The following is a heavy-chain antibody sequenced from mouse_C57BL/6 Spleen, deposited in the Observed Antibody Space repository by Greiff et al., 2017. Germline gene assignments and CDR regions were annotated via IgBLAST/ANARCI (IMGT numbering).Heavy chain of an antibody. J-gene: IGHJ2*01. Sequence: VQLQPSGTVLARPGASVQMSCKTSGYTFTSYWMHWVKKRPGPGREWIGAIYPGNSAGGYNQKLKGKAKLTAVTSASTAYMELSSLTNEDSAVYYCTRSRDYDGYYYWGQGTTLTVSS. CDR1: GYTFTSYW. CDR3: TRSRDYDGYYY. V-gene: IGHV1-5*01. CDR2: IYPGNSAG. D-gene: IGHD2-3*01.